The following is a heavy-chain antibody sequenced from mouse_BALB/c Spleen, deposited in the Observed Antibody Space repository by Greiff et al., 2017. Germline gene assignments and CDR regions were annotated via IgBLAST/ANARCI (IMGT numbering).Heavy chain of an antibody. V-gene: IGHV7-3*02. CDR1: GFTFTDYY. Sequence: EVKVEESGGGLVQPGGSLRLSCATSGFTFTDYYMSWVRQPPGKALEWLGFIRNKANGYTTEYSASVKGRFTISRDNSQSILYLQMNTLRAEDSATYYCARDNYFDYWGQGTTRTVSS. J-gene: IGHJ2*01. CDR2: IRNKANGYTT. CDR3: ARDNYFDY.